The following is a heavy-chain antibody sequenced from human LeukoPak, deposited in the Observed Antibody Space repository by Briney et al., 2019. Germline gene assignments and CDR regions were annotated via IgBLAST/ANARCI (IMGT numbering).Heavy chain of an antibody. D-gene: IGHD2-2*01. V-gene: IGHV3-15*01. CDR2: IKSKTDGGTT. CDR3: TTGGMVVVVPATNY. Sequence: GGSLRLSCAASGFTFSNAWMSWVRQAPGKGLEWVGRIKSKTDGGTTDYAAPVKGRFTISRDDSKNTLYLQMNSLKTEDTAVYYCTTGGMVVVVPATNYWGQGTLVTVSS. CDR1: GFTFSNAW. J-gene: IGHJ4*02.